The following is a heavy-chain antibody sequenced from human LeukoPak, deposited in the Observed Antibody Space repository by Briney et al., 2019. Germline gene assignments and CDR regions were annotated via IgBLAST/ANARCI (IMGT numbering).Heavy chain of an antibody. CDR3: ARGRDRSKAGDL. V-gene: IGHV4-34*01. CDR2: IHPHGIF. D-gene: IGHD5-24*01. CDR1: AGSCDDYY. J-gene: IGHJ5*02. Sequence: PSQTLSLTCDVYAGSCDDYYCSSIRLPPRNGMEWIGEIHPHGIFYYNSSLMSRVTISIDTSKSRFSLRLTSVTAADTAFYYCARGRDRSKAGDLWGQGSLVTVSS.